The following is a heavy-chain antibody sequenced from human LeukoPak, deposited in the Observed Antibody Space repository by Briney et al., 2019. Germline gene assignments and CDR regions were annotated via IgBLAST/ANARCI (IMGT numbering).Heavy chain of an antibody. V-gene: IGHV3-13*01. CDR3: ARDSRAPVDAFDI. J-gene: IGHJ3*02. CDR1: GFTFRDYD. CDR2: IGIRDDT. Sequence: GGSLRLSCAASGFTFRDYDMHWVRQVPGRGLEWVSAIGIRDDTHYPDSVKGRFTISRDNAKNSLYLQMNSLRAEDTAVYYCARDSRAPVDAFDIWGQGTMVTVSS. D-gene: IGHD2-2*01.